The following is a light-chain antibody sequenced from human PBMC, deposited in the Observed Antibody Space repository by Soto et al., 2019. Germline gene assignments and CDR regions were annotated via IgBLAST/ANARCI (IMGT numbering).Light chain of an antibody. J-gene: IGKJ1*01. V-gene: IGKV3-15*01. CDR2: GAS. CDR1: QSVSSN. Sequence: EIVVTQSPATLSVSPGERATLSCRASQSVSSNLAWYQQKPGQAPRLLIHGASTRATGIPARFSGSGSGTEFTLTIGSLQSEDFAVYYCQQYDNWPRTFGQGTKVDIK. CDR3: QQYDNWPRT.